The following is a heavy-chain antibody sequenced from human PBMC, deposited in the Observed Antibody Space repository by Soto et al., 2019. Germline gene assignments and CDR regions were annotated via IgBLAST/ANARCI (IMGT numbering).Heavy chain of an antibody. CDR2: IYHSGST. CDR3: ARSYKFYSSGCTFYP. CDR1: GGSISSSNW. Sequence: QVQLQESGPGLVKPSGTLSLTCAVSGGSISSSNWWSWVRQPPGKGLEWIGEIYHSGSTNYNPSLTSRATISVDKSKNQSSLKRSSVTAADTAVYYCARSYKFYSSGCTFYPWGQGTLVTVSS. V-gene: IGHV4-4*02. D-gene: IGHD6-19*01. J-gene: IGHJ5*02.